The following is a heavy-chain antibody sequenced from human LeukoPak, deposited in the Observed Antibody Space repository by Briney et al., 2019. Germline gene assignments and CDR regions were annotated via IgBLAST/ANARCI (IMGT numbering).Heavy chain of an antibody. CDR3: ARVNHDYKNWFDP. Sequence: PSETLSLTCTVPGDSIRSSLYDWGWSRQPRGKGLEWIGSIYYSGSTYYTPSLRSRVTISLDTSKNQFSLKVSSATAADTAIYYCARVNHDYKNWFDPWGQGTLVTVSS. CDR1: GDSIRSSLYD. J-gene: IGHJ5*02. CDR2: IYYSGST. D-gene: IGHD4-11*01. V-gene: IGHV4-39*07.